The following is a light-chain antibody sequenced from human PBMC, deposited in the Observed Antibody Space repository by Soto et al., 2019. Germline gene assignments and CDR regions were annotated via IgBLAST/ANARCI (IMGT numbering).Light chain of an antibody. V-gene: IGKV4-1*01. CDR1: QSALFNSNNKNY. Sequence: DIVMTQSPDSLAVSLGERATTNCKSSQSALFNSNNKNYIAWYQQKPGQPPKLLIYWASTRESGVPDRFSGSGSGTDFTLTINSLQAEDVAVYYCQQYFTTPSWTFGQGTTVEIK. J-gene: IGKJ1*01. CDR3: QQYFTTPSWT. CDR2: WAS.